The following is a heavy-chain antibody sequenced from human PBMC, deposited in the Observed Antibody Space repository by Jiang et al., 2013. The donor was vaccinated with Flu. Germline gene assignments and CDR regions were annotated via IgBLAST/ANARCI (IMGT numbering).Heavy chain of an antibody. CDR2: INFLGGST. V-gene: IGHV1-46*01. CDR1: GYTFTNSF. Sequence: SGAEVKKPGASVKVSCKASGYTFTNSFVHWVRQAPGQGLEWIGIINFLGGSTTYAQKFQGRVTVTRDTSTDTVYMELSSLRSEDTAVYYCARDGNRDTSGWRYFDYWGQGTLVTVSS. CDR3: ARDGNRDTSGWRYFDY. J-gene: IGHJ4*02. D-gene: IGHD3-22*01.